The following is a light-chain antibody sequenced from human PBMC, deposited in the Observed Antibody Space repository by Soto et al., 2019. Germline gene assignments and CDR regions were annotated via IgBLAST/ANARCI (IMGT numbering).Light chain of an antibody. J-gene: IGLJ2*01. V-gene: IGLV2-14*01. CDR1: NNDVGAYPY. CDR3: SSFATSGTTVI. CDR2: EVT. Sequence: QSVLTQPASVSGSPGQSITISCTGTNNDVGAYPYVSWYQQHPGTAPKLIIYEVTNRPSGNSDRFSGSKSGNTASLTISGLQAEDESDYYCSSFATSGTTVIFGGGTKLTVL.